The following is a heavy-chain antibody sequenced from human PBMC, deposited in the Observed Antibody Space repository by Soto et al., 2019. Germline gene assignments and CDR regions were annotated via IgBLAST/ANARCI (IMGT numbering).Heavy chain of an antibody. J-gene: IGHJ4*02. Sequence: EVQLLASGGGLVQPGGSLRLSCAASGFTFNNYAMTWVRQAPGKGLEWVSAISGGGDTTSYADSVKGRFTVSRAGSKNTPYLQMSSLRAEDTALYYCAKGRGGSGSLTPRVDFWGQGTLVTVSS. D-gene: IGHD3-10*01. CDR3: AKGRGGSGSLTPRVDF. CDR1: GFTFNNYA. CDR2: ISGGGDTT. V-gene: IGHV3-23*01.